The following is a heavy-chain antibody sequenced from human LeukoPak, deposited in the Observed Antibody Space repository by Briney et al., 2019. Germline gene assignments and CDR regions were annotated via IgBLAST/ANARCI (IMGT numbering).Heavy chain of an antibody. J-gene: IGHJ6*03. CDR3: ARETAVAGFGPHYMDV. V-gene: IGHV3-48*03. D-gene: IGHD6-19*01. Sequence: PGGSLRLSCAASGFTFSSYEMNWVRQAPGKGLEWVSNISSSGFSINYADSVKGRFTISRDNAKNSLYLQMNSLRAEDTAVYYCARETAVAGFGPHYMDVWGKGTTVTVSS. CDR1: GFTFSSYE. CDR2: ISSSGFSI.